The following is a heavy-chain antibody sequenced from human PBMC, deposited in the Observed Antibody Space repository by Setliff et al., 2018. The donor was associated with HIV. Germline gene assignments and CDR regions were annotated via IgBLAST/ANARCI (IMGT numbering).Heavy chain of an antibody. Sequence: SETLSLTCAVSGGSLSSSSYFWAWIRQSPGKGLEWIGSIYYSGSTYYNPSLNTRATISVDTSKNQFSLRLTSVTATDTAVYYCARYSSSSGGNWFDPWGQGTLVTVSS. J-gene: IGHJ5*01. V-gene: IGHV4-39*01. CDR3: ARYSSSSGGNWFDP. CDR2: IYYSGST. D-gene: IGHD6-6*01. CDR1: GGSLSSSSYF.